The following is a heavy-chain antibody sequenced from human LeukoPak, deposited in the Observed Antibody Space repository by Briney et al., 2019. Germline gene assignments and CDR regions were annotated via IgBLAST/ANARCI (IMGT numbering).Heavy chain of an antibody. Sequence: GGSLRLSCAASGFTFSSYSMNWVRQAPGKGLEWVSSISSSSSYIYYADSVKGRFTISRDNAKNSLYLQMNSLRAEDTAVYYCAREVYYARSGYLKAFHIWGQGTMVTVSS. CDR2: ISSSSSYI. CDR3: AREVYYARSGYLKAFHI. D-gene: IGHD3-22*01. CDR1: GFTFSSYS. V-gene: IGHV3-21*01. J-gene: IGHJ3*02.